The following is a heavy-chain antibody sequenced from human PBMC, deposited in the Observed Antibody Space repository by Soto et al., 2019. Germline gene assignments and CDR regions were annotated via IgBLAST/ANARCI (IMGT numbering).Heavy chain of an antibody. V-gene: IGHV3-74*01. D-gene: IGHD1-1*01. CDR1: GFIFSSHW. CDR3: VRDNNWSFDY. J-gene: IGHJ4*02. Sequence: GGSLRLSCAASGFIFSSHWMHWVRQAPGKGLVGVSHIGPDGSNIWEADSVQGRFTISRDNARNRLYLQMNSLRDEDTAIYYCVRDNNWSFDYWGQGSLVTVFS. CDR2: IGPDGSNI.